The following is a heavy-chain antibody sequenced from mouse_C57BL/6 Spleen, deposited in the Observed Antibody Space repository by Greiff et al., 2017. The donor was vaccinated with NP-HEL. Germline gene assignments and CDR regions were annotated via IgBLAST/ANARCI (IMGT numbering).Heavy chain of an antibody. J-gene: IGHJ2*01. V-gene: IGHV1-7*01. Sequence: QVQLKESGAELAKPGASVKLSCKASGYTFTSYWMHWVKQRPGQGLEWIGYINPSSGYTKYNQKFKDKATLTADKSSSTAYMQLSSLTYEDSAVYYCAKAHYYGSSYFDYWGQGTTLTVSS. CDR1: GYTFTSYW. D-gene: IGHD1-1*01. CDR2: INPSSGYT. CDR3: AKAHYYGSSYFDY.